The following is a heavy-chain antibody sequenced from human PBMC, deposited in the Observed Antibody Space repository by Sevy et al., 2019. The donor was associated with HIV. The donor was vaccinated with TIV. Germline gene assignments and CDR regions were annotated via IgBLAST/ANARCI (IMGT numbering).Heavy chain of an antibody. CDR1: GVTISGYH. Sequence: GGSLRLSCVASGVTISGYHMYWVRQAPGKGLEWVAFIRYDGTTTYYADSVKGRFTISRDNSKNTLYLQMRSLRREDTAIYYCAKDMAVVVFDYWGQGTLVTVYS. CDR3: AKDMAVVVFDY. V-gene: IGHV3-30*02. CDR2: IRYDGTTT. J-gene: IGHJ4*02. D-gene: IGHD3-16*02.